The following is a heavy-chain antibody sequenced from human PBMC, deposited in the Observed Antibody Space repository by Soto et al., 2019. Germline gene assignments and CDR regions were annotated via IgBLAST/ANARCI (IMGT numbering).Heavy chain of an antibody. CDR1: GLTFSSYG. CDR3: AKSSTAEYYYYGMDV. J-gene: IGHJ6*02. D-gene: IGHD4-4*01. V-gene: IGHV3-30*18. CDR2: ISYDGSKK. Sequence: HPGGSLRLSCAVSGLTFSSYGMHWVRQAPGKGLEWVAVISYDGSKKYYADSVKGRFTISRDNSKNTVYLQMNSLRPEDTAVYYCAKSSTAEYYYYGMDVWGQGTTVTVSS.